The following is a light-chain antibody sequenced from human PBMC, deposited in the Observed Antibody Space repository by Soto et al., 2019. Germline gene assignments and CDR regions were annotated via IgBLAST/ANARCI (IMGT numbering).Light chain of an antibody. CDR1: QSISSY. J-gene: IGKJ1*01. V-gene: IGKV1-39*01. CDR3: QQSYSTPRT. CDR2: AAS. Sequence: DIQMTQSPSSLSASVGDRATITCRASQSISSYLNWYQQKPGKAPKLLIYAASSLQSGVPSRFSGSGSGTEFTLTISSLQPEDFATYYCQQSYSTPRTFGQGTKVEIK.